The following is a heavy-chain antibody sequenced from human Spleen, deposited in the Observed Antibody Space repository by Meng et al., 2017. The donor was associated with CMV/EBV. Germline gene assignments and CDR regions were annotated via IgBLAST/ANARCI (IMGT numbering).Heavy chain of an antibody. D-gene: IGHD6-6*01. J-gene: IGHJ4*02. V-gene: IGHV4-34*01. CDR3: ARSFIAAFD. Sequence: GSLRLSCAVYGGSFSGYYWSWIRQPPGKGLEWIGEINHSGSTNYNPSLKSRVTISVDTSKNQFSLKLSSVTAADTAVYYCARSFIAAFDWGQGTLVTVSS. CDR1: GGSFSGYY. CDR2: INHSGST.